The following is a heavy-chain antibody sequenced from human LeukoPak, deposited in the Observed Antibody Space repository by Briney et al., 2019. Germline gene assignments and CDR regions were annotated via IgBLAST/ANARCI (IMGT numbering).Heavy chain of an antibody. V-gene: IGHV3-53*01. Sequence: GGSLRLSCAASGFVVSSNYMTWVRQAPGKGLEWVSVIYSGGSTYDADSVKGRFTISRDNSKNTVYFQMNSLRAEDTAVYYCARVLVYDSIGYHSDYMDVWGKGTTVTVSS. CDR1: GFVVSSNY. J-gene: IGHJ6*03. D-gene: IGHD3-22*01. CDR3: ARVLVYDSIGYHSDYMDV. CDR2: IYSGGST.